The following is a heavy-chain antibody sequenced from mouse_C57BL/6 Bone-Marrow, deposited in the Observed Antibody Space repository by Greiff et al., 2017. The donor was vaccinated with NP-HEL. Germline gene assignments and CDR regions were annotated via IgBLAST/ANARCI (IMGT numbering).Heavy chain of an antibody. CDR2: IDPANGNT. CDR3: AQVRYDYGSSSSWFAY. J-gene: IGHJ3*01. CDR1: GFNIKNTD. V-gene: IGHV14-3*01. D-gene: IGHD1-1*01. Sequence: VQLQQSVAELVRPGASVKLSCTASGFNIKNTDMHWVKQRPEQGLEWIGRIDPANGNTKYAPKFQGKATITADTSSNTAYLQLSSLTSEDTAIYYCAQVRYDYGSSSSWFAYWGQGTLVTVSA.